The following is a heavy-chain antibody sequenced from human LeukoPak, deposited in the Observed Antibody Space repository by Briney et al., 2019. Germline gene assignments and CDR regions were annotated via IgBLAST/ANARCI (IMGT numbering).Heavy chain of an antibody. CDR1: GGSFSGYY. Sequence: PSETLSLTCAVYGGSFSGYYWSWIRQPPGKGLEWIGEINHSGSTNYNPSLKSRVTISVDTSKNQFSLKLSSVTAADTAVYYCAREVQGIFDYWGQGTLVTVSS. V-gene: IGHV4-34*01. D-gene: IGHD3-10*01. J-gene: IGHJ4*02. CDR3: AREVQGIFDY. CDR2: INHSGST.